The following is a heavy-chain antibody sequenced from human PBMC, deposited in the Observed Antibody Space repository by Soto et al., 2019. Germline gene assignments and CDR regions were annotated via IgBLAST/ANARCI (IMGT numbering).Heavy chain of an antibody. Sequence: TSETLSLTCAVSGYSISSGYYWGWIRQPPGKGLEWIGSIYSSGSADYSPSLKTRVTLSVDTSKSQVSLRVTSVTAADTAIYYCARGGTRSRELLTYWGPGTLVTVSS. D-gene: IGHD2-21*02. CDR3: ARGGTRSRELLTY. V-gene: IGHV4-38-2*01. J-gene: IGHJ4*02. CDR2: IYSSGSA. CDR1: GYSISSGYY.